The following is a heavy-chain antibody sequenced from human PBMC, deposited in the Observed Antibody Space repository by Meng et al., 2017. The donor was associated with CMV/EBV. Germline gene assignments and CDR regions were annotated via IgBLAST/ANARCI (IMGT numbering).Heavy chain of an antibody. V-gene: IGHV1-69*05. J-gene: IGHJ5*02. CDR2: IIPIFGTA. Sequence: SGDTFSSYAISWVRQAPGQGLEWMGGIIPIFGTANYAQKFQGRVTITTDESTSTAYMELSSLRSEDTAVYYCARGFWSGYLNWFDPWGQGTLVTVSS. CDR3: ARGFWSGYLNWFDP. CDR1: GDTFSSYA. D-gene: IGHD3-3*01.